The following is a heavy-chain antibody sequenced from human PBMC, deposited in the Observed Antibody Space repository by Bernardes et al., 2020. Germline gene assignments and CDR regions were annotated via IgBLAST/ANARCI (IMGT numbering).Heavy chain of an antibody. CDR2: ISSSCSTI. J-gene: IGHJ6*02. CDR3: AREGNAGYYYYYGMDV. CDR1: GFTFSDYY. Sequence: GGSLRLSCAASGFTFSDYYMSWIRQAPGKGLEWVSYISSSCSTIYYADSVKGRFTISRDNAKNSLYLQMNSLRAEDTAVYYCAREGNAGYYYYYGMDVWGQGTTVTVSS. D-gene: IGHD1-1*01. V-gene: IGHV3-11*01.